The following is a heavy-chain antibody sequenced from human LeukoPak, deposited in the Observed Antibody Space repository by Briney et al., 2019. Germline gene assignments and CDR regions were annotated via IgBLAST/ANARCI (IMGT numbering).Heavy chain of an antibody. J-gene: IGHJ6*03. CDR1: GYTFTSYG. Sequence: ASVKVSCKASGYTFTSYGISWVRQAPGQGLEWMGWISAYNGNTNYAQKLQGRVTMTTDTSTSTAYMELRSLRSDDTAVYYCARAYCSSTSCYYMDVWGKGTTVTVSS. CDR2: ISAYNGNT. CDR3: ARAYCSSTSCYYMDV. D-gene: IGHD2-2*01. V-gene: IGHV1-18*01.